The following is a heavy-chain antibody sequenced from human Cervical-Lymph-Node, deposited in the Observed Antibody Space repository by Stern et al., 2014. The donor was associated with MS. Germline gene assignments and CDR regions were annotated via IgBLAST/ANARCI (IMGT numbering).Heavy chain of an antibody. CDR2: ISSSGYTI. V-gene: IGHV3-11*01. D-gene: IGHD2-2*03. CDR3: ARGDNVGYGYGLDY. Sequence: VQLLESGGDLAKPGGSLRLSCAASGFTLSDHYMTWIRQAPGKGLAWISYISSSGYTIYYADSVKGRFTISRDSAKNLLYLQLNSLRAEDTAVYYCARGDNVGYGYGLDYWGQGTLVTVSS. CDR1: GFTLSDHY. J-gene: IGHJ4*02.